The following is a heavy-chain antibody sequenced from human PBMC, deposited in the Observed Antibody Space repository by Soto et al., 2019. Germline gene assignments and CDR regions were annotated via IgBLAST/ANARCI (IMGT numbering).Heavy chain of an antibody. D-gene: IGHD3-9*01. CDR1: GYSFTNYW. CDR2: IYPGDSDT. CDR3: ARLVYFDIMAGQSYYFDY. Sequence: PGESLKISCKGSGYSFTNYWLGWVRQMPGKGLEWMGIIYPGDSDTRYSPSFQGQVTISADKSISTAYLQWSSLKASDTAMFYCARLVYFDIMAGQSYYFDYCGQGTLVTVSS. V-gene: IGHV5-51*01. J-gene: IGHJ4*02.